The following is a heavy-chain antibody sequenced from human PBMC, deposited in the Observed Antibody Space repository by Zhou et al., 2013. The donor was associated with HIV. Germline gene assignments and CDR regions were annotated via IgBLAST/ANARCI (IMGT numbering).Heavy chain of an antibody. CDR3: ARGDFFGDDNNFYFHH. V-gene: IGHV1-2*02. D-gene: IGHD3-3*01. Sequence: QVQLVQSGAEVKKPGASVKVSCKASGYTFTAYYIHWVRQAPGQALEWMGWIGWINPNSGGTNYAQKFQGRVTMTRDTSISTAYMELSRLRSDDTAVYYCARGDFFGDDNNFYFHHWGQGHPGHRLL. CDR1: GYTFTAYY. J-gene: IGHJ1*01. CDR2: IGWINPNSGGT.